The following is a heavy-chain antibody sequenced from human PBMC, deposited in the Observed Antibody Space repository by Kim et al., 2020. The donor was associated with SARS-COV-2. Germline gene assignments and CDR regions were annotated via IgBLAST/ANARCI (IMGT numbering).Heavy chain of an antibody. CDR2: INHSGAT. Sequence: SETLSLTCAVYVGSLSGYHWSWVRQPPGKGLEWIGEINHSGATNYNPPLKSRVAISVDTSKNQFSLKLNSVTAADTSVYFCARGWAGVVPSPILGIGPHYDYYAMDVWGRGTTVTVSS. J-gene: IGHJ6*02. V-gene: IGHV4-34*01. CDR3: ARGWAGVVPSPILGIGPHYDYYAMDV. D-gene: IGHD7-27*01. CDR1: VGSLSGYH.